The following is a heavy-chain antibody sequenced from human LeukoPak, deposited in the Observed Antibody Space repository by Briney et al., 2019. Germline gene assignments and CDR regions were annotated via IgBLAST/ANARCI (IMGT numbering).Heavy chain of an antibody. Sequence: KPSETLSFTCAVSGGSISSGGYSWRWIRQPPGKGLEWIGYIYHSGSTYYNPSLKSRVTISVDTSKNQLSLKLSSVTAADTAVYYCALDFGSGSYLDYWGQGTLVTVSS. V-gene: IGHV4-30-2*01. CDR2: IYHSGST. D-gene: IGHD3-10*01. J-gene: IGHJ4*02. CDR3: ALDFGSGSYLDY. CDR1: GGSISSGGYS.